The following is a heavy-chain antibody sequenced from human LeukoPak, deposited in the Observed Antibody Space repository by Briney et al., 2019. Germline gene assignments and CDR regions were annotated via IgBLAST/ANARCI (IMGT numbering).Heavy chain of an antibody. CDR1: GFTFSSYW. J-gene: IGHJ4*02. Sequence: GGSLRLSCAASGFTFSSYWMHWVRQPPRKGLVWVSRIYSDGGSTTYADAVEGRFTISRDNARNTLYLQMNSLRAEDTSVYYCARSPYGGYGDNWGQGTLVTVSS. V-gene: IGHV3-74*01. CDR2: IYSDGGST. CDR3: ARSPYGGYGDN. D-gene: IGHD4-17*01.